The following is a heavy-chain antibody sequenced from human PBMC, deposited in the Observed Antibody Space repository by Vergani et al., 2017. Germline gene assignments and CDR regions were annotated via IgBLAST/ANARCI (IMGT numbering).Heavy chain of an antibody. CDR3: ARIVGATAL. Sequence: VQLVESGGGVVQPGRSLRLSCAGSGFTLSSHAMHWVRQAPGKGLEWVSSISSSSSYIYYADSVKGRFTISRDNAKNSLYLQMNSLRAEDTAVYYCARIVGATALWGQGTLVTVSS. J-gene: IGHJ4*02. V-gene: IGHV3-21*01. CDR1: GFTLSSHA. CDR2: ISSSSSYI. D-gene: IGHD1-26*01.